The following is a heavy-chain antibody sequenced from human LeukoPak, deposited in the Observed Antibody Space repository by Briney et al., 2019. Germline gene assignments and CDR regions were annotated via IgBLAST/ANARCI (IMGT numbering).Heavy chain of an antibody. CDR3: ARGRGGYYYFNY. CDR2: INSDGSST. CDR1: GFTFSSYW. J-gene: IGHJ4*02. V-gene: IGHV3-74*01. Sequence: GGSLRLSCAASGFTFSSYWMHWVRQAPGKGLVWVSRINSDGSSTSYADSVKGRFTISRDNAKNTLYLQMNSLRAEDTAVYYCARGRGGYYYFNYWGQGTQVTVSS. D-gene: IGHD3-22*01.